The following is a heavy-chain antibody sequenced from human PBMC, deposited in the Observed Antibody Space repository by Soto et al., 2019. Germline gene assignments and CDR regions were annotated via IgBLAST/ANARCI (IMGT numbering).Heavy chain of an antibody. D-gene: IGHD3-22*01. J-gene: IGHJ3*02. V-gene: IGHV1-69*01. CDR1: GGTFSNYG. Sequence: QVQLVQSGAEVKNPGSSVKVSCKTSGGTFSNYGISWVRQAPGQGLEWMGGIIPLFATTNYAQKFQGRVTITEDESTSTAYMEVSSLRSENTAMFYCARGRRKYYYIGSYLAVHDAFDIWGKGTMVIVSS. CDR3: ARGRRKYYYIGSYLAVHDAFDI. CDR2: IIPLFATT.